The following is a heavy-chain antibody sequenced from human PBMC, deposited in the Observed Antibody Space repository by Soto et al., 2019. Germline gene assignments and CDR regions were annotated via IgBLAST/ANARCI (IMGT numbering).Heavy chain of an antibody. CDR1: GYTFTSYG. V-gene: IGHV1-18*01. J-gene: IGHJ4*02. Sequence: GASVKVSCKASGYTFTSYGISWVRQAPGQGLEWMGWISAYNGNANYAQKLQGRVTMTTDTSTSTAYMELRSLRSDDKAVYYCARDRAELWFGELTDYWGQGTLVTVSS. D-gene: IGHD3-10*01. CDR3: ARDRAELWFGELTDY. CDR2: ISAYNGNA.